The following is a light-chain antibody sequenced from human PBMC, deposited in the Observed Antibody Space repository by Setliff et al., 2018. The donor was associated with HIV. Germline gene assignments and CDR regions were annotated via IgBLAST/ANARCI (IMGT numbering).Light chain of an antibody. Sequence: QSALAQPRSVSGSPGQSITFSCTGSSSDVGAYNYVSWYQQRPGKAPKLVIYDVTKRPSGVPDRFSGSKSGTSASLAITGLQAEGEADYYCQSYDSSLSGYVFGAGTKVTVL. J-gene: IGLJ1*01. V-gene: IGLV2-11*01. CDR3: QSYDSSLSGYV. CDR1: SSDVGAYNY. CDR2: DVT.